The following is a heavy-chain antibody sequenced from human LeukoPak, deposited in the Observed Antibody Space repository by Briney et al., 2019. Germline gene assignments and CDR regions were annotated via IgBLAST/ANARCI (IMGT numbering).Heavy chain of an antibody. J-gene: IGHJ4*02. CDR2: INHSGST. D-gene: IGHD3-9*01. V-gene: IGHV4-34*01. CDR3: ARGRIVVVPAATPTYYDILTGYLNFDY. CDR1: GGSFSGYY. Sequence: PSETLSLTCAVYGGSFSGYYWSWIRQPPGKGLEWIGEINHSGSTNYNPSLKSRVTISVDTPKNQLSLKLSSVTAADTAVYYCARGRIVVVPAATPTYYDILTGYLNFDYWGQGTLVTVSS.